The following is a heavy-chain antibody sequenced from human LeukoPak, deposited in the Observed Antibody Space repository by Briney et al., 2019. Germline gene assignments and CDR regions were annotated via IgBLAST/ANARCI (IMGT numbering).Heavy chain of an antibody. CDR1: GFTFSSYG. Sequence: GGSLRLSGAASGFTFSSYGMHWVRQAPGKGLEWVSVIYSGGSTYYADSVKGRFTISRDNSKNTLYLQMNSLRADDTAVYYCAKVSGYSNWNQDAFDIWGQGTMVTVSS. J-gene: IGHJ3*02. CDR3: AKVSGYSNWNQDAFDI. V-gene: IGHV3-23*03. D-gene: IGHD1-20*01. CDR2: IYSGGST.